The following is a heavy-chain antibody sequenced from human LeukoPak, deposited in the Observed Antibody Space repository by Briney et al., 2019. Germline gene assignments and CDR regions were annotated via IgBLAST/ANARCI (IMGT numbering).Heavy chain of an antibody. D-gene: IGHD5-18*01. V-gene: IGHV3-30-3*02. CDR1: GFSFSSYA. J-gene: IGHJ4*02. Sequence: PGGSLRLSCAASGFSFSSYAMHWDRQAPGKGLEWVAAIPNDGTKTYYADSVKGRFTISRDNSKNTLYLQMNSLRAEDTAVYYCANERGYNFGYSFDYWGQGTLVTVSS. CDR2: IPNDGTKT. CDR3: ANERGYNFGYSFDY.